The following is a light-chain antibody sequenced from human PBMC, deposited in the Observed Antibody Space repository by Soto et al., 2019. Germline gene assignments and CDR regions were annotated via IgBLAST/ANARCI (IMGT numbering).Light chain of an antibody. CDR3: QESYTTPWT. CDR2: AAS. CDR1: QNIREY. J-gene: IGKJ1*01. Sequence: DIQMTQSPSSLSASVGDRVTITCRASQNIREYLNWYHQKPGSAPKLLISAASTLQSGVPLRFSGSGSGSVFTLTIYTLQPEDVGSYNCQESYTTPWTFGRGTKLEI. V-gene: IGKV1-39*01.